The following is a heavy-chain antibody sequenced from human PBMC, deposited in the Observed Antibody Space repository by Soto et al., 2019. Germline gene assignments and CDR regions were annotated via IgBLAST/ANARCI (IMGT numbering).Heavy chain of an antibody. V-gene: IGHV1-18*01. CDR1: GYTFTSYG. J-gene: IGHJ5*02. CDR3: AIVVGAIGPWFDP. Sequence: QVQLVQSGGEVKKPGASVKVSCKASGYTFTSYGISWVRQAPGQGLEWMGRISAYNGNTNYAQKLQGRVTMTTDTSTSTAYTELTSLRSDGTAVYYCAIVVGAIGPWFDPWGQGTLVTVS. CDR2: ISAYNGNT. D-gene: IGHD1-26*01.